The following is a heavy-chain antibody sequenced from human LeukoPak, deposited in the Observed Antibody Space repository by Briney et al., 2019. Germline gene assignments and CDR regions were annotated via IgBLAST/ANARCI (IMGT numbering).Heavy chain of an antibody. V-gene: IGHV3-30*18. J-gene: IGHJ5*02. CDR3: AKGVVFDP. CDR2: ISYDGSNK. D-gene: IGHD2-2*01. CDR1: GFTFSSYG. Sequence: PGGSLRLSCAASGFTFSSYGMHWVRQAPGKGLEWVAVISYDGSNKYYADSVKGRFTISRDNSKNTLYLQMNSLRAEDTAVYYCAKGVVFDPWGQGTLVTVSS.